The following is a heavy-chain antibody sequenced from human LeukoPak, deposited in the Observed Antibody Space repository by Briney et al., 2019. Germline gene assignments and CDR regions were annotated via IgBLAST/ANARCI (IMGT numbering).Heavy chain of an antibody. CDR2: ISVSGDGT. D-gene: IGHD6-6*01. J-gene: IGHJ4*02. CDR3: ATAGRLSYYFDY. Sequence: PGGSLRLSCSASGFSVSTYAMNWVRQAPGKGLEWVSGISVSGDGTYYADSVKGRFTISRDNSRNTLYLRMNSLRAEDTAVYYCATAGRLSYYFDYWGQGTLVTVSS. CDR1: GFSVSTYA. V-gene: IGHV3-23*01.